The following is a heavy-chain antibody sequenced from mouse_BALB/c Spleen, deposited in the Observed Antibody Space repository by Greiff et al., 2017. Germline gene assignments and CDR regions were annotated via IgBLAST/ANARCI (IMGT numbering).Heavy chain of an antibody. V-gene: IGHV1-87*01. Sequence: QVQLKQSGAELARPGASVKLSCKASGYTFTSYWMQWVKQRPGQGLEWIGAIYPGDGDTRYTQKFKGKATLTADKSSSTAYMQLSSLASEDSAVYYCASSGYGSWYFDVWGAGTTVTVSS. CDR2: IYPGDGDT. D-gene: IGHD2-10*02. CDR1: GYTFTSYW. CDR3: ASSGYGSWYFDV. J-gene: IGHJ1*01.